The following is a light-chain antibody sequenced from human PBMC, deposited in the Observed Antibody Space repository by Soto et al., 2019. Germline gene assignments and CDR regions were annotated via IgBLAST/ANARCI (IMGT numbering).Light chain of an antibody. CDR2: GAS. CDR3: QQSDSTPYT. J-gene: IGKJ2*01. CDR1: QYIGDF. V-gene: IGKV1-39*01. Sequence: DIQMTQSPSSLSASVGDIVTITFRASQYIGDFLNWYQQTPGKAPKLLIFGASNLHIGVPSRFSGSGSGTDFTLTIASLQPEDFSTYYCQQSDSTPYTFGQGTKVDIK.